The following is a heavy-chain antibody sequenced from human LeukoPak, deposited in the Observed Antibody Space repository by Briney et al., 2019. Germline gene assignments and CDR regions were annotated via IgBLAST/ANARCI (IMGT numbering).Heavy chain of an antibody. CDR1: GFTFSSYG. CDR2: IWYDGSNK. D-gene: IGHD3-22*01. CDR3: AKPGLYYYDSSGYYDY. Sequence: GGSLRLSCAASGFTFSSYGMHWVRQAPGKGLEWVAVIWYDGSNKYYADSVKGRFTISRDNSKNTLYLQVNSLRAEDTAVYYCAKPGLYYYDSSGYYDYWGQGTLVTVSS. J-gene: IGHJ4*02. V-gene: IGHV3-33*06.